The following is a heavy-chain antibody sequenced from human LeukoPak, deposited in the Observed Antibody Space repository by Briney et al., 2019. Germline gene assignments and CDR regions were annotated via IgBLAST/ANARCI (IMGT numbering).Heavy chain of an antibody. CDR2: IYTSGST. CDR3: ARGVTGDCSSTSCYNYYYYYMDV. Sequence: SETLSLTCTVSGGSISSGSYYWSWIRQPAGKGLEWIGRIYTSGSTNYNPSLKSRVTISVDTSKNQFSLKLSSVTAADTAVYYCARGVTGDCSSTSCYNYYYYYMDVWGKGTTVTVSS. V-gene: IGHV4-61*02. CDR1: GGSISSGSYY. J-gene: IGHJ6*03. D-gene: IGHD2-2*02.